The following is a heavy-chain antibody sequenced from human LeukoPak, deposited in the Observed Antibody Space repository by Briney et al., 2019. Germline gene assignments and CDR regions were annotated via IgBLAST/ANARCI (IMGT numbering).Heavy chain of an antibody. CDR1: GFTVSSNY. Sequence: GGSLRLSCAASGFTVSSNYMSWVRQAPGKGLEWVSVIYSGGSTYYADFVKGRFTISRDNSKNTLYLQMNSLRAEDTAVYYCAREFMVAAADDWGQGTLVTVSS. CDR2: IYSGGST. D-gene: IGHD6-13*01. J-gene: IGHJ4*02. CDR3: AREFMVAAADD. V-gene: IGHV3-53*01.